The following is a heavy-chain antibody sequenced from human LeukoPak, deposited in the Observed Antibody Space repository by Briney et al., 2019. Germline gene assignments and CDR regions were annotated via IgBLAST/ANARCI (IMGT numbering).Heavy chain of an antibody. V-gene: IGHV4-39*01. CDR3: ARQSTIAAARIDP. Sequence: SETLSLTCTVSGGSISDSNYYWGWIRQPPGRGLEWIGNIYYSGSAYYSPSLKSRVTVSVDTSKNQFSLKLNSVTAADTAVYYCARQSTIAAARIDPWGQGTLVTVSS. J-gene: IGHJ5*02. CDR1: GGSISDSNYY. D-gene: IGHD6-25*01. CDR2: IYYSGSA.